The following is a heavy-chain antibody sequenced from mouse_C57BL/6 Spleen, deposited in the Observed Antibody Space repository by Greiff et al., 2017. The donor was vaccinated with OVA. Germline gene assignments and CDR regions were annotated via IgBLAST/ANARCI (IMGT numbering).Heavy chain of an antibody. CDR3: ALYDVGAMDY. Sequence: QVQLKQPGAELVMPGASVKLSCKASGYTFTSYWMHWVKQRPGQGLEWIGEIDPSDSYTNYNQKFKGKSTLTVDKSSSTAYMQLSSLTSEDSAVYYCALYDVGAMDYWGQGTSVTVSS. J-gene: IGHJ4*01. CDR2: IDPSDSYT. D-gene: IGHD2-12*01. CDR1: GYTFTSYW. V-gene: IGHV1-69*01.